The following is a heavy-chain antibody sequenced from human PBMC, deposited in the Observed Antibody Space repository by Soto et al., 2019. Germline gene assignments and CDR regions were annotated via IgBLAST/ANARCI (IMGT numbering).Heavy chain of an antibody. CDR3: SSLMSSGYYYGMDV. D-gene: IGHD3-10*01. Sequence: QVQLVQSGAEVTKPGSSVKVSCKASGGTFSSYTISWVRQAPGQGLEWMGRIIPILGIANYAQKFQGRVTITADKSTSTAYMELSSLRSEDTAVYYCSSLMSSGYYYGMDVWGQGTTVTVSS. J-gene: IGHJ6*02. V-gene: IGHV1-69*02. CDR2: IIPILGIA. CDR1: GGTFSSYT.